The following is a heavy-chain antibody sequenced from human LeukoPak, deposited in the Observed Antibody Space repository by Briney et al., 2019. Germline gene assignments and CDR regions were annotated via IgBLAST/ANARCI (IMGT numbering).Heavy chain of an antibody. J-gene: IGHJ3*02. CDR3: AGGIFDI. CDR1: GFTFGNYW. Sequence: GGSLRLSCAGYGFTFGNYWIAWVRQATGKGLEWVANIKEDGSEKYYLDSVEGRFTISRDNAKSSVYLQMNSLRAEDTAVYYCAGGIFDIWGQGKMVTVSS. CDR2: IKEDGSEK. V-gene: IGHV3-7*04.